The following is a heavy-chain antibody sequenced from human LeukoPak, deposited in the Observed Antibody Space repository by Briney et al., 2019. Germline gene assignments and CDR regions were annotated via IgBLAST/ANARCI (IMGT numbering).Heavy chain of an antibody. CDR1: GASISGHY. CDR2: VHTSRGT. J-gene: IGHJ5*02. V-gene: IGHV4-4*07. Sequence: SETLSLTCIVSGASISGHYWSWIRQPAGKEPEWIGRVHTSRGTNYNPSLKSRVTISVDTSKNQFSLKLSSVTAADTAVYYCARSTLLRPFDPWGQGTLVTVSS. CDR3: ARSTLLRPFDP. D-gene: IGHD3-22*01.